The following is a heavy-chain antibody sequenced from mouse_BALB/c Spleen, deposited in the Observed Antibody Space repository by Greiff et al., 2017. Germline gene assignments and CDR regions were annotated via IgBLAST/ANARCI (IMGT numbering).Heavy chain of an antibody. CDR2: ILPGSGST. CDR1: GYTFSSYW. D-gene: IGHD1-2*01. Sequence: QVQLQQSGAELMKPGASVKISCKATGYTFSSYWIEWVKQRPGHGLEWIGEILPGSGSTNYNEKFKGKATFTADTSSNTAYMQLSSLTSEDSAVYYCARLYGYYAMDYWGQGTSVTVSS. CDR3: ARLYGYYAMDY. J-gene: IGHJ4*01. V-gene: IGHV1-9*01.